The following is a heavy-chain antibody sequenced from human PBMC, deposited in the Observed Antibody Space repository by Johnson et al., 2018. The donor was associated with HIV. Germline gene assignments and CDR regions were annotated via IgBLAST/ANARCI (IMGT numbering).Heavy chain of an antibody. J-gene: IGHJ3*01. Sequence: VQLVESGGGVMRPGGSLRLSCAASGFIFAVYGMTWVRQGPGKGTFYADSMKGRFTISRDNAKNSLYLQMNSLRPEDTALYYCARGGLGYQNFHDPFDVWGQGTMVTVSS. CDR3: ARGGLGYQNFHDPFDV. V-gene: IGHV3-20*04. D-gene: IGHD3-16*02. CDR1: GFIFAVYG.